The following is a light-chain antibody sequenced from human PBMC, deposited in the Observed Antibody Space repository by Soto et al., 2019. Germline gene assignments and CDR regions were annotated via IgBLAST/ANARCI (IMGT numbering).Light chain of an antibody. Sequence: DIQMTQSPSSLSASVGDRVTITCRASQGISNYLAWYQQKPGKVPKLLIYGASTLQSGVPSRFSGSGSGTDLTLTISGLPPEDVATYYCQKYNSAPPLFGGGTRVEIK. J-gene: IGKJ4*01. CDR3: QKYNSAPPL. CDR2: GAS. CDR1: QGISNY. V-gene: IGKV1-27*01.